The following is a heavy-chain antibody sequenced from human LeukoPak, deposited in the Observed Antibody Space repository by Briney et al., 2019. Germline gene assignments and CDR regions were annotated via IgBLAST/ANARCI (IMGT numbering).Heavy chain of an antibody. CDR2: ISYSGGST. CDR3: AKDLHSSSWYNYFQH. V-gene: IGHV3-23*01. J-gene: IGHJ1*01. D-gene: IGHD6-13*01. CDR1: GFTFSSYA. Sequence: GGSLRLSCAASGFTFSSYAMSWVRQAPGKGLEWVSAISYSGGSTYYADSVTGRFTVYRDNYKNTLCLQMHSLRAEDTAVYYCAKDLHSSSWYNYFQHWGQGTLVTVSS.